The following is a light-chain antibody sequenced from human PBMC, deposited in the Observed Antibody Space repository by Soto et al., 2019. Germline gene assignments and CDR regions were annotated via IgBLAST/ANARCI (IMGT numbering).Light chain of an antibody. Sequence: DAVMTQSPLSLPVALGQPAAISCSSSQSLVYSDGNSYLNWVQQRPGQSPRRLIYKASNRDPGVPDRFSGSGSGTDFTLKITRVEAEDVGVYYCMQGTHWPWTFGQGTKVDIK. V-gene: IGKV2-30*01. CDR2: KAS. CDR3: MQGTHWPWT. CDR1: QSLVYSDGNSY. J-gene: IGKJ1*01.